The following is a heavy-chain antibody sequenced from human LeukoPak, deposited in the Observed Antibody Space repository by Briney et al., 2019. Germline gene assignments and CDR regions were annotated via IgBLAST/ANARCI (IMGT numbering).Heavy chain of an antibody. J-gene: IGHJ4*02. CDR1: GGSISSYY. CDR2: IYYSGST. V-gene: IGHV4-59*01. Sequence: SETLSLTCTVSGGSISSYYWSWIRQPPGKGLEWIGYIYYSGSTNYNPSLKSRVTISVDTSKNQFSLKLSSVTAADPAVYYCAAPGGDYYDSSGYYYGDYWGQGPLVTVSS. CDR3: AAPGGDYYDSSGYYYGDY. D-gene: IGHD3-22*01.